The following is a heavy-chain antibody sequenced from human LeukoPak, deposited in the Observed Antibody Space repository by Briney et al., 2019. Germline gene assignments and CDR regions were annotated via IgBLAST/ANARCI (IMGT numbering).Heavy chain of an antibody. D-gene: IGHD3-10*01. CDR1: GYTFTSYG. CDR3: ARDLGGGTLLWFGPRNHFDY. Sequence: GESLKISCKGSGYTFTSYGISWVRQAPGQGLEWMGWISAYNSNTNYAQKKLQGRVTMTTDTSTSTAYMELRSLRSDDTAVYYCARDLGGGTLLWFGPRNHFDYWGQGTLVTVSS. CDR2: ISAYNSNT. V-gene: IGHV1-18*01. J-gene: IGHJ4*02.